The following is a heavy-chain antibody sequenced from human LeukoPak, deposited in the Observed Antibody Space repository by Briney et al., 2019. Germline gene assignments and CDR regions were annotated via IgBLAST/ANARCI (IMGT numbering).Heavy chain of an antibody. Sequence: GGSLKLSCAASGFTFSSYAMSWVRQAPGKGLEWVSVISGSGDSTYYADSVKGRFTISRDNSKNTLYLQMNSLRAEDTAVYYCAKNEFAVGATSFDYWGQGTLVTVSS. V-gene: IGHV3-23*01. CDR3: AKNEFAVGATSFDY. J-gene: IGHJ4*02. CDR1: GFTFSSYA. CDR2: ISGSGDST. D-gene: IGHD1-26*01.